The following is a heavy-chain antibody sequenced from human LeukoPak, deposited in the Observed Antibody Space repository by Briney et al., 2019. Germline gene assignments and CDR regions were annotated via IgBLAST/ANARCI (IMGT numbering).Heavy chain of an antibody. CDR1: GGSISSYY. CDR2: IYTSGST. D-gene: IGHD4/OR15-4a*01. V-gene: IGHV4-4*07. Sequence: PSETLSLTXTVSGGSISSYYWSWLRQPAAKGLEWIGRIYTSGSTNYNPSLKSRVTMSVDTSKNQFSLKLSSVTAADTAVYYCARELRGARYYYYMDVWGKGTTVTVSS. J-gene: IGHJ6*03. CDR3: ARELRGARYYYYMDV.